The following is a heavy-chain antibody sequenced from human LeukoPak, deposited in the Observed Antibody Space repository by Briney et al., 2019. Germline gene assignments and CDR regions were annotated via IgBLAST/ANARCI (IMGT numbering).Heavy chain of an antibody. J-gene: IGHJ4*02. V-gene: IGHV3-23*01. CDR3: AKTKSITMIVVVITYYFDY. Sequence: GGSLRLSCAASGFTFSSYAMSWVRQAPGKGLEWVSAISGSGGSTYYADSVKGRFTISRDNSKNTLYLQMNSLRAEDTAVYYCAKTKSITMIVVVITYYFDYWGQGTLVTVSS. D-gene: IGHD3-22*01. CDR1: GFTFSSYA. CDR2: ISGSGGST.